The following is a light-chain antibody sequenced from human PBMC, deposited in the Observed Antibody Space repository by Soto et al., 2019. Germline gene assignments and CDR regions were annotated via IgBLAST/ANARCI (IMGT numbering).Light chain of an antibody. Sequence: EIVMTQSPATLSVSPGATATLSCRASQSVGNNVAWYQQKPGQAPRLLIYGTSSGTTGIPVRFNGTGSGTEFTLTIRSLQSEDLAVYYCQQYHNWYSFGQGTKLGIK. CDR2: GTS. J-gene: IGKJ2*03. V-gene: IGKV3-15*01. CDR3: QQYHNWYS. CDR1: QSVGNN.